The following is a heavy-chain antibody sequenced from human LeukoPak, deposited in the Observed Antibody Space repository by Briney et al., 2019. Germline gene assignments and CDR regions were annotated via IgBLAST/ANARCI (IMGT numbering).Heavy chain of an antibody. D-gene: IGHD2-15*01. Sequence: PGGSLRLSCVASGFXFRNYWISWVRQAPGKGLEWVANINEGGSQTYYVDSVRGRFIISRDNAKDSLFLQTNSLTAEDTAVYYCVTDRSRIRGVWGQGATVTVSS. CDR3: VTDRSRIRGV. J-gene: IGHJ6*02. V-gene: IGHV3-7*02. CDR2: INEGGSQT. CDR1: GFXFRNYW.